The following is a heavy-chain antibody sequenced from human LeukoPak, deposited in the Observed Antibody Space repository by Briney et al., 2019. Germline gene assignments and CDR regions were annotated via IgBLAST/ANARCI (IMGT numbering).Heavy chain of an antibody. Sequence: GGSLRLSCAASGFTFSSYDMSWVRQAPGKGLEWVSYIRSSSSVMYYADSVKGRFTISRDNAKSSLYLQMSSLRDEDTAVYYCARARGYNHGPQDYYFDYWGQGTLVTVSS. CDR1: GFTFSSYD. V-gene: IGHV3-48*02. D-gene: IGHD5-18*01. J-gene: IGHJ4*02. CDR3: ARARGYNHGPQDYYFDY. CDR2: IRSSSSVM.